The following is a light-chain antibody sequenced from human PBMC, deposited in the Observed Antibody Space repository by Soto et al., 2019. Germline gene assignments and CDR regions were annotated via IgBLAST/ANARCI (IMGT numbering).Light chain of an antibody. CDR3: SSHTSSATLYV. Sequence: QSVLTQPASVSGPPGQSITISCTGTSSDFGGFKYVSWYQQHPDKAPKLMIYEVSYRPSGVSYRFSGSKSGNTASLTISGLQAEDEADYYCSSHTSSATLYVFGTGTKLTVL. J-gene: IGLJ1*01. V-gene: IGLV2-14*01. CDR2: EVS. CDR1: SSDFGGFKY.